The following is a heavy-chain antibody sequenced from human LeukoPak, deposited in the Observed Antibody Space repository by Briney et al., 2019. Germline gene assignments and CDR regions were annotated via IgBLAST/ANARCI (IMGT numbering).Heavy chain of an antibody. D-gene: IGHD2-15*01. CDR2: IYYSGST. Sequence: SETLSLTCTGSGGSISSSSYYWGWIRQPPGKGLEWIGSIYYSGSTYYNPSLKSRVTISVDTSKNQFSLKLSSVTAADTAVYYCARQSVVVVAATEAWFDYWGQGTLVTVSS. CDR1: GGSISSSSYY. J-gene: IGHJ4*02. CDR3: ARQSVVVVAATEAWFDY. V-gene: IGHV4-39*01.